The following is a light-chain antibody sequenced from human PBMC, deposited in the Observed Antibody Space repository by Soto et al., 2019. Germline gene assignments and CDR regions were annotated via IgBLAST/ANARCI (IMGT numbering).Light chain of an antibody. Sequence: QSGLTQPPSVSGAPGQRVTISCTGSSSNIGAGYDVDWYQQLPGTAPKLLIYGNSNRPSGVPDRFSGSKSGTSASLAITGLQAEDEADYYCQSYDSSLSGYVVFGGGTKLTVL. CDR3: QSYDSSLSGYVV. J-gene: IGLJ2*01. CDR1: SSNIGAGYD. CDR2: GNS. V-gene: IGLV1-40*01.